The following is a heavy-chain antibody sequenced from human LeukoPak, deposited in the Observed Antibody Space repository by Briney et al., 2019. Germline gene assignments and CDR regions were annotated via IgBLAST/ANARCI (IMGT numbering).Heavy chain of an antibody. CDR1: GFTFRSYA. D-gene: IGHD3-10*01. CDR3: ARDLGVVRGVFTLDY. J-gene: IGHJ4*02. CDR2: ISGSGGSR. V-gene: IGHV3-23*01. Sequence: GGSPRLSCAASGFTFRSYAMSWVRQAPGKGLEWVSVISGSGGSRDYADSVRGRFTISRENAKNSLYLQMNSLRAEDTAVYYCARDLGVVRGVFTLDYWGQGTLVTVSS.